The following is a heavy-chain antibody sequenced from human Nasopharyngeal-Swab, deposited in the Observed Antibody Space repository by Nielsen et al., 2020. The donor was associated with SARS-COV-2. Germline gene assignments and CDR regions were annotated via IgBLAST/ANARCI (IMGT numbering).Heavy chain of an antibody. CDR2: ISSTGSTI. Sequence: GGSLRLSCAASGFTFSDYYMSWIRQAPGKDLDWVSYISSTGSTIYYADSVKGRVTISRDNAKNSLYLQMNSLRAEDTAVYYCARGTYDYVWGSHRESYFDYWGQGTLVTVSS. D-gene: IGHD3-16*01. V-gene: IGHV3-11*01. CDR1: GFTFSDYY. J-gene: IGHJ4*02. CDR3: ARGTYDYVWGSHRESYFDY.